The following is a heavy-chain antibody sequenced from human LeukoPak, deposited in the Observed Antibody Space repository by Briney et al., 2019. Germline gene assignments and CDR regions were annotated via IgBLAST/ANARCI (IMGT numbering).Heavy chain of an antibody. D-gene: IGHD5-24*01. CDR2: IYPGDSDT. CDR3: ARRYRGGEMSTIGFDY. J-gene: IGHJ4*02. V-gene: IGHV5-51*01. Sequence: GESLKISCKGSGYRFTSYWIGWVRRMPGKGLEWMGIIYPGDSDTRYSPSFQGQVTMSVDKSINTAYLQWSSLKASDTAIYYCARRYRGGEMSTIGFDYWGQGILVTVSS. CDR1: GYRFTSYW.